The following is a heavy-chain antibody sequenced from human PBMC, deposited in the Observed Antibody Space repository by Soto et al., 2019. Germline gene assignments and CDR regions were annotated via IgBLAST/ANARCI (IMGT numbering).Heavy chain of an antibody. CDR3: AREDGYCTTTCCSNWFAP. J-gene: IGHJ5*02. Sequence: ASVKVSCKASGYRFTTYRITWMRQAPGRGLEWMGSSSTNSDYRNYAEKFQGRVTMTTDASTTTAYMELRSLTSDDTAVYFCAREDGYCTTTCCSNWFAPWGQGSRGTVSS. CDR2: SSTNSDYR. CDR1: GYRFTTYR. V-gene: IGHV1-18*04. D-gene: IGHD2-8*01.